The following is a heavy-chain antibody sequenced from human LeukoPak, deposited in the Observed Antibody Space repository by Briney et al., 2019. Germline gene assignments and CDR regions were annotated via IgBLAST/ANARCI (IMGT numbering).Heavy chain of an antibody. CDR2: INHSGST. CDR3: TRSSGWWSLDY. CDR1: GGSFSGYY. V-gene: IGHV4-34*01. Sequence: SETLSLTCAVYGGSFSGYYWSWIRQPPGKGLEWIGEINHSGSTNYNPSLKSRVTISVDTSKNQFSLKLSSVTAADTATYYCTRSSGWWSLDYWGQGALVTVSS. J-gene: IGHJ4*02. D-gene: IGHD6-19*01.